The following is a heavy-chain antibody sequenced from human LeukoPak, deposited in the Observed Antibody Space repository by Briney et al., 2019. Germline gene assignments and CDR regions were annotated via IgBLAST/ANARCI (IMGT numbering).Heavy chain of an antibody. Sequence: GGSLRLSCAASGFTFSSYWMSWVRQAPGKGLEWVANIKQDGSEKYYVDSVKGRFTISRDNAKNSLYLQMNSLRAEDTAVYYCARPNYYDSSGYYKGYFQHWGQGTLVTVSS. V-gene: IGHV3-7*01. CDR3: ARPNYYDSSGYYKGYFQH. CDR2: IKQDGSEK. CDR1: GFTFSSYW. D-gene: IGHD3-22*01. J-gene: IGHJ1*01.